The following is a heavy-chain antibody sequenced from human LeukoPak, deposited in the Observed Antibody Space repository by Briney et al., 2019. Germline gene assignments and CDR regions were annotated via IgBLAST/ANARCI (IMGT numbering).Heavy chain of an antibody. CDR1: GFTFSNYD. CDR3: ARGNDYGAD. CDR2: IWHDGSNK. D-gene: IGHD4-17*01. Sequence: GGSLRLSCTVSGFTFSNYDMHWVRQAPGKGREWVAVIWHDGSNKYYADSMKGRFTISRDNSKNTLYLQMNSLRAEDTAVYYCARGNDYGADWGQGTLVTVSS. V-gene: IGHV3-33*01. J-gene: IGHJ4*02.